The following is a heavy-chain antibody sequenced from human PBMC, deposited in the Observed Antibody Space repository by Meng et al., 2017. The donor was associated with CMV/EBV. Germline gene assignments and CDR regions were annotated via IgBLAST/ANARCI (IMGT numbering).Heavy chain of an antibody. Sequence: EMQLVESGGGLVQPGVSLRLSCTASGFSVSSNYMSWVRQAPGKGLEWISIIYGSGNTYYGDSVKGRFTISRDNFRNTLYLQMNSLRAEDTAVYYCAREIPQAWASWGQGTLVTVSS. CDR3: AREIPQAWAS. CDR1: GFSVSSNY. D-gene: IGHD2-21*01. V-gene: IGHV3-66*01. CDR2: IYGSGNT. J-gene: IGHJ5*02.